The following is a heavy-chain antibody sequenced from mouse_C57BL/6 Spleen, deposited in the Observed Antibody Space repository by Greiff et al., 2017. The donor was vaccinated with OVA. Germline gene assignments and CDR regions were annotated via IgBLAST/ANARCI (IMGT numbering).Heavy chain of an antibody. D-gene: IGHD2-3*01. CDR2: ISGGGGHT. J-gene: IGHJ2*01. CDR1: GFTFSSYT. Sequence: EVQLVESGGGLVKPGGSLKLSCAASGFTFSSYTMSWVRQTPEKRLEWVATISGGGGHTYYPDSVKGGFTISRDNAKNTLYLQMSSLRSEDTALYYCARPYDGFFDYWGQGTTLTVSS. CDR3: ARPYDGFFDY. V-gene: IGHV5-9*01.